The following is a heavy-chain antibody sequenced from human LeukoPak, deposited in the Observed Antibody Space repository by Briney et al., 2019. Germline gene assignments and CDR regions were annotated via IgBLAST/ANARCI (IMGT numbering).Heavy chain of an antibody. D-gene: IGHD3-22*01. V-gene: IGHV4-59*08. CDR3: ARQDDYYDSSGLRGGYFDY. Sequence: SETLSLTCTVSGGSISSYYWSWIRQPPGKGLEWIGYIYYSGSTNYNPSLKSRVTISADTSKNQFSLKLSSVTAADTAVYYCARQDDYYDSSGLRGGYFDYWGQGTLVTVSS. J-gene: IGHJ4*02. CDR2: IYYSGST. CDR1: GGSISSYY.